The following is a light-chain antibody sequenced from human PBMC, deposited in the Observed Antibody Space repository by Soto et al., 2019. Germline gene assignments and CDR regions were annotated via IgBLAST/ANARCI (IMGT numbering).Light chain of an antibody. Sequence: QSALTQPASVSGSPGQSIAISCTGTSSDVGTYNLVSWYQQHPGKAPKLMIYQVSMRPSGASDRFSGSKSGNTASLTISALQAEDEADYYCCSFTRSDTVVFGGGTKLTVL. CDR1: SSDVGTYNL. J-gene: IGLJ2*01. CDR2: QVS. CDR3: CSFTRSDTVV. V-gene: IGLV2-23*02.